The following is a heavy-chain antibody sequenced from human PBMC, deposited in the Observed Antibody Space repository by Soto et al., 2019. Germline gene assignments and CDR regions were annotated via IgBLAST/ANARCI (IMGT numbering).Heavy chain of an antibody. J-gene: IGHJ6*02. Sequence: LETLPLTCTVSGGSSSSYDWSWIRQPPEKGLEWIGYIYYSGSTNYNPSLKSRVTISVDTSKNQFSLKLSSVTAADTAVYYCARLEDARGYYYYGMDVWGQGTTVTVSS. CDR2: IYYSGST. V-gene: IGHV4-59*08. CDR3: ARLEDARGYYYYGMDV. CDR1: GGSSSSYD. D-gene: IGHD3-16*01.